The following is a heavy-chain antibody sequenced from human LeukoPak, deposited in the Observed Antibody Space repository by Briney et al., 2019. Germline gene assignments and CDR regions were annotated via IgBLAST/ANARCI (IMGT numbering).Heavy chain of an antibody. CDR2: IYRSGST. J-gene: IGHJ6*03. CDR1: NYSISNSLY. V-gene: IGHV4-38-2*02. CDR3: ARGTYCYYMDV. Sequence: PQPLSLTCSGSNYSISNSLYWGWLRQPPGKGLEWIGSIYRSGSTFYNPSLKSRVTISLDTSKNQFSLKLSSVTAADTAVYFCARGTYCYYMDVWGKGTMVTVSS.